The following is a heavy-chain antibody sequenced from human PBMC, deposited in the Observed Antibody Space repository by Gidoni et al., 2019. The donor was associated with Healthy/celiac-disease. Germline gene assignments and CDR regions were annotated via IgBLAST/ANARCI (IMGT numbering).Heavy chain of an antibody. J-gene: IGHJ6*02. CDR3: ARVNSAYYYGMDV. Sequence: VQLQESGPGLVKPSETLSLTCTVSGGPISSYYWSWIRQPPGKGLEWIGYIYYSGSTNYNPTLKSRVTISVDTSKNQFSLKLSSVTAADTAVYYCARVNSAYYYGMDVWGQGTTVTVSS. CDR1: GGPISSYY. CDR2: IYYSGST. D-gene: IGHD1-7*01. V-gene: IGHV4-59*01.